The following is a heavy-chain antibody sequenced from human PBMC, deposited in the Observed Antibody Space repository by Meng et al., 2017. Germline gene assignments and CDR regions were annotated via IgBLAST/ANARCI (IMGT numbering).Heavy chain of an antibody. CDR2: IYYSGNT. J-gene: IGHJ4*02. CDR3: AREGYCSLGTCYRGDIDY. D-gene: IGHD2-15*01. V-gene: IGHV4-59*01. CDR1: GGSISGYY. Sequence: SETLSLTCTVSGGSISGYYWSWIRQPPGKGLEWIGYIYYSGNTNYNPSLKSRVTISADTSKNQVSLKLSSVTAADTAVYYCAREGYCSLGTCYRGDIDYWGQGTLVTVSS.